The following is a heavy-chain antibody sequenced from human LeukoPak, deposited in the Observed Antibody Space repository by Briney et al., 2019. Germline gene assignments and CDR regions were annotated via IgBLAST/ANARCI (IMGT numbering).Heavy chain of an antibody. CDR1: GGSITDYH. J-gene: IGHJ4*02. CDR2: IYNRGST. D-gene: IGHD6-13*01. V-gene: IGHV4-59*01. Sequence: PSETLSLTCTVSGGSITDYHWSWIRQPPGKGLEYIGYIYNRGSTFYNPSPKSRVTISTDTSKKQFSLKLTSVTAADTAVYYCARDEVGSSWYGFNYWGQGTLVTVSS. CDR3: ARDEVGSSWYGFNY.